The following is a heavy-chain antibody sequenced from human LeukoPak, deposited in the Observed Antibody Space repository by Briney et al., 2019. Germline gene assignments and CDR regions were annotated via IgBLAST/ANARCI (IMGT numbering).Heavy chain of an antibody. CDR1: GYTFTSYD. CDR2: MNPNSGNA. CDR3: ARGQSQFDY. J-gene: IGHJ4*02. Sequence: GASVRVSCKASGYTFTSYDINWVRQAPGQGLEGMGWMNPNSGNAVYAQKFQGRVTMTRNTSITTAYMELTSLRSEDTAMYYCARGQSQFDYWGQGTLVTVSS. V-gene: IGHV1-8*01.